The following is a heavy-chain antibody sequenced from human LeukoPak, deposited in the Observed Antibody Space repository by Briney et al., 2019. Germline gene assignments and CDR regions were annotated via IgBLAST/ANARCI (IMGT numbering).Heavy chain of an antibody. D-gene: IGHD3-3*01. J-gene: IGHJ4*02. CDR3: TTDGVGSTYNY. CDR1: GFTFKNAW. V-gene: IGHV3-15*07. CDR2: IKSNTEGGTT. Sequence: GGSLRLSCATSGFTFKNAWMNWVRQAPGKGLEWVGRIKSNTEGGTTDHAAPVKGRFAISRDDSKNTLYLQMNSLKTEDTALYYCTTDGVGSTYNYWGQGTLVTVAS.